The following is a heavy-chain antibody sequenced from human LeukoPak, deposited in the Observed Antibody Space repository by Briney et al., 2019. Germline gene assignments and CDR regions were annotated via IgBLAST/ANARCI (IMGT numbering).Heavy chain of an antibody. CDR2: IYSGGST. CDR1: GFTVNSNY. CDR3: ARDSIRILTGRSGSDY. V-gene: IGHV3-66*01. Sequence: GGSLRLSCAASGFTVNSNYMSWVRQAPGKGLEWVSVIYSGGSTYYADSVKGRFTISRDNSKSTLYLQMNSLRAEDTAVYYCARDSIRILTGRSGSDYWGQGTLVTVSS. J-gene: IGHJ4*02. D-gene: IGHD3-9*01.